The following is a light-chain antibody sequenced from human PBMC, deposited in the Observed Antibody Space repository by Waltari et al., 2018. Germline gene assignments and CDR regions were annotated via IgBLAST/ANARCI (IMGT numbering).Light chain of an antibody. CDR2: KAS. CDR3: QQYKT. J-gene: IGKJ1*01. CDR1: QSISGW. Sequence: DIQMTQSPSTLSASVGDRVTITCRASQSISGWLAWYQQKPGKATKLLIYKASSLESGVPSRFGVSGSGTEFTLTISSLQPDDFATYYCQQYKTFGQGTKVEI. V-gene: IGKV1-5*03.